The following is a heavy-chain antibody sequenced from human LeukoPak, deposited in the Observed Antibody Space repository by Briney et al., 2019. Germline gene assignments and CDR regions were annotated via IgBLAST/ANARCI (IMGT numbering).Heavy chain of an antibody. J-gene: IGHJ4*02. CDR2: IRHDGSDK. CDR1: AFTFTNYD. V-gene: IGHV3-30*02. CDR3: AKGDY. Sequence: GGSLRLSCAASAFTFTNYDFHWVRQAPGKGPEWVAFIRHDGSDKYYADSVKGRFTISRDNSKNTLYLQMNSLRAEDTAVCYCAKGDYWGQGTLVTVSS.